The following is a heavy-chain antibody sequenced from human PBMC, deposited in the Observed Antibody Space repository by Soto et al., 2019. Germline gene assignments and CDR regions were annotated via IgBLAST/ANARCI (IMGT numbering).Heavy chain of an antibody. CDR1: RGSISSADYY. D-gene: IGHD4-17*01. J-gene: IGHJ3*02. V-gene: IGHV4-30-4*02. Sequence: PSETLSLTCTVSRGSISSADYYWSWIRQPPWKGLEWIGFIYYSGSTYYNPSLKSRVTISVDTSKNQFSLKLSSVTAADTAVYYCASGMTTVVTPRAFDIWGQGTMVNVSS. CDR3: ASGMTTVVTPRAFDI. CDR2: IYYSGST.